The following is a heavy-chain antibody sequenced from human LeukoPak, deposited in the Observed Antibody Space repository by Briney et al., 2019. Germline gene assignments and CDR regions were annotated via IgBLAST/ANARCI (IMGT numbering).Heavy chain of an antibody. V-gene: IGHV3-66*01. J-gene: IGHJ4*02. D-gene: IGHD6-19*01. CDR1: GFIINQNY. CDR2: LYGSGTT. Sequence: GGSLRLSCAASGFIINQNYMSWVRQAPGKGLEWVSILYGSGTTYYADAVKGRFTISRDNSKNMLFLQMNSLRPEDTAVYYCARDLFPGYSIGCDYGHWGQGTLVTVSS. CDR3: ARDLFPGYSIGCDYGH.